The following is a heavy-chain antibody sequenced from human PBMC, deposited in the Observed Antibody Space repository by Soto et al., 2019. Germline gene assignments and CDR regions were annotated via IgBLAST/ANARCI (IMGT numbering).Heavy chain of an antibody. CDR1: GFTFGSYG. V-gene: IGHV3-48*02. CDR2: ISSSSSTI. D-gene: IGHD3-10*01. Sequence: EVQLVESGGGLVQPGGSLRLSCAASGFTFGSYGMNWVRQAPGKGLEWVSYISSSSSTIYYADSVKGRFTISRENAKNSVVHQWDSRREGETGVYFWTRGAGGGVYGGQETLVTVSS. CDR3: TRGAGGGVY. J-gene: IGHJ4*02.